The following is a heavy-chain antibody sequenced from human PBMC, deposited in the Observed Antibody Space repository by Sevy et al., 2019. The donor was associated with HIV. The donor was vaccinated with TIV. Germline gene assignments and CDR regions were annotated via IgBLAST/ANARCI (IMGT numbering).Heavy chain of an antibody. CDR2: ISCDGSNK. D-gene: IGHD3-10*01. CDR3: ARDLLGRATTAPYWFDP. V-gene: IGHV3-30*04. J-gene: IGHJ5*02. CDR1: GFTFSSYA. Sequence: GGSLRLSCAASGFTFSSYAMHWVRQAPGKGLEWVAVISCDGSNKYYADSVKGRFTISRDNSKNTLYLQMNSLRAEDTAVYYCARDLLGRATTAPYWFDPWGQGTLVTVSS.